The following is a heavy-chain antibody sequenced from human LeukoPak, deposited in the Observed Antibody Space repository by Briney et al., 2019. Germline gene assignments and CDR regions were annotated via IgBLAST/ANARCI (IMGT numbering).Heavy chain of an antibody. D-gene: IGHD6-19*01. V-gene: IGHV4-61*01. Sequence: SETLSLTCTVSGGSVSSGSYYWSWIRQPPGKGLEWIGYIYYSGSTYYNPSLKSRVTISVDTSKNQFSLKLSSVTAADTAVYYCARRYSSGWSQNWGQGTLVTVSS. J-gene: IGHJ4*02. CDR1: GGSVSSGSYY. CDR3: ARRYSSGWSQN. CDR2: IYYSGST.